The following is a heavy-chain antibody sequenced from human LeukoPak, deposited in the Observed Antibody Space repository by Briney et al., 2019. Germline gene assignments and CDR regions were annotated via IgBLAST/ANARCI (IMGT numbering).Heavy chain of an antibody. J-gene: IGHJ1*01. D-gene: IGHD6-19*01. CDR1: GGSISSYY. V-gene: IGHV4-59*08. Sequence: PSETLSLTCTVSGGSISSYYWSWIRQPPGKGLEWIGYIYYSGSTNYNPSLKSRVTISVDTSKNQFSLKLSSVTAADTAVYYCAALFDEQWLGEYFQHWGQGTLVTVSS. CDR3: AALFDEQWLGEYFQH. CDR2: IYYSGST.